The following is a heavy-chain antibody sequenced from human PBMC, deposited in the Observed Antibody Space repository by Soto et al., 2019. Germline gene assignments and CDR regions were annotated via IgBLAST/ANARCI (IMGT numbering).Heavy chain of an antibody. V-gene: IGHV1-2*04. J-gene: IGHJ6*02. Sequence: ASVKVSCKASGYTFTGYYMHWVRQAPGQGLEWMGWINPNSGGTNYAQKFQGWVTMTRDTSISTAYMELSRLRSDDTAVYYCARAVYGLSYYGMDVWGQGTTVTVSS. D-gene: IGHD1-20*01. CDR2: INPNSGGT. CDR1: GYTFTGYY. CDR3: ARAVYGLSYYGMDV.